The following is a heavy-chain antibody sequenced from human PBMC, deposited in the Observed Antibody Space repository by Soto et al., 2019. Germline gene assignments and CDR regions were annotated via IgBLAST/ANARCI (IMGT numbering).Heavy chain of an antibody. J-gene: IGHJ2*01. Sequence: QVQLVQSGAEVKKPGASVKVSCKASGYTFTSYYMHWVRQAPGQGLEWMGIINPSGGSTSYAQKFQGSVTMTRDTSTSTVYMELSSLRSEDTAVYYCARVVPRWYFDLWGRGTLVTVSS. CDR2: INPSGGST. CDR3: ARVVPRWYFDL. D-gene: IGHD2-15*01. CDR1: GYTFTSYY. V-gene: IGHV1-46*01.